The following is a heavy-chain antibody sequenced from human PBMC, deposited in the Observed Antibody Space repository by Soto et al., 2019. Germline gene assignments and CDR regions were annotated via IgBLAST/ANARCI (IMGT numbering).Heavy chain of an antibody. J-gene: IGHJ4*02. CDR2: INPYTGNT. CDR3: ARVWFGELSSDC. D-gene: IGHD3-10*01. CDR1: GYTFSSYG. Sequence: QAHLVQSGAEVKKPGASVKVSCKASGYTFSSYGIGWVRQAPRQGFEWMGWINPYTGNTNYAQKFQGRVTMTTDTSTSTAYMDLRSLTSDDTAVYYCARVWFGELSSDCWGQGTLVTVSS. V-gene: IGHV1-18*01.